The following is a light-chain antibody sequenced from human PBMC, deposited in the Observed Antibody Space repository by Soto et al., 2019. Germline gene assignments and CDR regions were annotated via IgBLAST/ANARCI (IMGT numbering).Light chain of an antibody. V-gene: IGKV1-27*01. Sequence: DIHMTQSPSSLSASLGDRVTITCRASQGIGVYLAWFQQKPGKVPKLLIYAASALQSGVPSRFSGSGSGTDFTLTISSLQPEDIATYYCQKYNSGPLTFGGGTKVDIK. CDR3: QKYNSGPLT. J-gene: IGKJ4*01. CDR2: AAS. CDR1: QGIGVY.